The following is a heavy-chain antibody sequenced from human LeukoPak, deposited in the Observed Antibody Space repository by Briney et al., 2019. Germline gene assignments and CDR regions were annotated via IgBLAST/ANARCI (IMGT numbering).Heavy chain of an antibody. CDR1: GFSFSRYW. CDR2: ISSSGSTI. D-gene: IGHD3-10*02. J-gene: IGHJ6*04. V-gene: IGHV3-48*03. CDR3: AELGITMIGGV. Sequence: GGSLRLSCAASGFSFSRYWMSWVRQAPGKGLEWVSYISSSGSTIYYADSVKGRFTISRDNAKNSLYLQMNSLRAEDTAVYYCAELGITMIGGVWGKGTTVTISS.